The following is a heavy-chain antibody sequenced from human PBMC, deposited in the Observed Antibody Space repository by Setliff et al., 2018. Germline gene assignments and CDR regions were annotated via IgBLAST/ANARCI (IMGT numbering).Heavy chain of an antibody. CDR1: GYTFTSYA. Sequence: ASVKVSCKASGYTFTSYAMHWVRQAPGQRLEWMGWINPNSGNTGYAQKFQGRVTMTRNTSISTAYMELSSLRSEDTAVYYCARDYPADSSGWYPYYYGMDVWGQGTTVTVSS. D-gene: IGHD6-19*01. V-gene: IGHV1-8*02. CDR3: ARDYPADSSGWYPYYYGMDV. J-gene: IGHJ6*02. CDR2: INPNSGNT.